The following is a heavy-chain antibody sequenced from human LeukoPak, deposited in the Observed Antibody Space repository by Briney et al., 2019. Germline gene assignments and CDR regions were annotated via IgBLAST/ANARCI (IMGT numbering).Heavy chain of an antibody. CDR2: ISDSDSST. Sequence: PGGSLRLSCAASGFTSSSYAMSWVRQAPGKGLEWVSAISDSDSSTFYADSVKGRFTISRDNSKNTLYLQMNSLRAEDTAVYYCAKRSAPYGVAGLYFDYWGQGTLLTVSS. CDR1: GFTSSSYA. D-gene: IGHD6-19*01. CDR3: AKRSAPYGVAGLYFDY. V-gene: IGHV3-23*01. J-gene: IGHJ4*02.